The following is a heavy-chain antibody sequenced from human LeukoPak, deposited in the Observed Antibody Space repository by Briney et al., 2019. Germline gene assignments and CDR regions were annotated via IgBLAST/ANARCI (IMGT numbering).Heavy chain of an antibody. Sequence: SVKVSCKASGGTFSSYAISWVRQAPGQGLEWMGGIIPIFGTANYAQKFQGRVTITADESTSTAYMELSSLRSEDTAVYYCASSYYYDSSGYYPPVYWGQGTLVTVSS. V-gene: IGHV1-69*13. D-gene: IGHD3-22*01. CDR1: GGTFSSYA. J-gene: IGHJ4*02. CDR2: IIPIFGTA. CDR3: ASSYYYDSSGYYPPVY.